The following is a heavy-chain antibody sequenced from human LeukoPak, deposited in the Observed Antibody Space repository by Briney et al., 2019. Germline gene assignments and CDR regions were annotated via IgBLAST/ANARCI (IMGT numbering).Heavy chain of an antibody. CDR2: IYYSGST. J-gene: IGHJ3*02. D-gene: IGHD3-3*01. CDR1: GYSISSSNW. V-gene: IGHV4-28*01. Sequence: SDTLSLTCAVSGYSISSSNWWGWIRQPPGKGLEWIGYIYYSGSTYYNPSLKSRVTMSVDTSKNQFSLKLSFVTAVDTAVYYCARNLDLVRGVTPGVGAFDIWGQGTMVTVSS. CDR3: ARNLDLVRGVTPGVGAFDI.